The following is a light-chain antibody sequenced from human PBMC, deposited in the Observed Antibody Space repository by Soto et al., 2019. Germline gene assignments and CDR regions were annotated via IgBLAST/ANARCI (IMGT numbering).Light chain of an antibody. Sequence: EIVLTPSPGTLSLSPGERATLSCRASQTVSNNYLAWYQQKPGQAPRLLIYGASYRATGIPDRFSGSGSGTDFTLTISRLEPEDFAVYYCQQYGSSHPTTFGQGTRLEIK. V-gene: IGKV3-20*01. CDR3: QQYGSSHPTT. CDR2: GAS. J-gene: IGKJ5*01. CDR1: QTVSNNY.